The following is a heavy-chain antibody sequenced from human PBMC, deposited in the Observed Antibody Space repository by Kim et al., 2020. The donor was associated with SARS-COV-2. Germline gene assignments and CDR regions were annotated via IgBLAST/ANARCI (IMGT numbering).Heavy chain of an antibody. V-gene: IGHV3-33*01. CDR1: GFTFSSYG. CDR2: IWLDGSNR. D-gene: IGHD3-10*01. Sequence: GGSLRPSCAASGFTFSSYGMHWVRLAPGKGLEWVAVIWLDGSNRYFADSVKGRFTISRDNSKNTVYLQMNSLRTEDTAVYYCGRGRGSYNYYMDVWGKGT. J-gene: IGHJ6*03. CDR3: GRGRGSYNYYMDV.